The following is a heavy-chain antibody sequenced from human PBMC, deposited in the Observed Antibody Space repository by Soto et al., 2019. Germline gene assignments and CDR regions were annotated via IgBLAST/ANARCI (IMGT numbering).Heavy chain of an antibody. V-gene: IGHV3-7*05. CDR1: GFTFSSYW. CDR2: IKQDGSEK. CDR3: ARGFRPPFSPFDY. J-gene: IGHJ4*02. Sequence: GGSLRLSCAASGFTFSSYWMSWVRQAPGKGLEWVANIKQDGSEKYYVDSVKGRFTISRDNAKNSLYLQMNSLRAEDTAVYYCARGFRPPFSPFDYWGQGTLVTVSS. D-gene: IGHD3-3*02.